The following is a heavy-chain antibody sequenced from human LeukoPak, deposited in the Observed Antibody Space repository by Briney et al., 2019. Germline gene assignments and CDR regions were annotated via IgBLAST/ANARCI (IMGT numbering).Heavy chain of an antibody. Sequence: PSETLSLTCTVSGGSISSSSYYWGWIRQPPGKGLEWIGSIYYSGSTYYNPSLKSRVTISVDTSKNQFSLKLSSVTAADTAVYYCARDTYSSSWYDYYYGMDVWGQGTTVTVSS. D-gene: IGHD6-13*01. J-gene: IGHJ6*02. CDR3: ARDTYSSSWYDYYYGMDV. CDR2: IYYSGST. CDR1: GGSISSSSYY. V-gene: IGHV4-39*07.